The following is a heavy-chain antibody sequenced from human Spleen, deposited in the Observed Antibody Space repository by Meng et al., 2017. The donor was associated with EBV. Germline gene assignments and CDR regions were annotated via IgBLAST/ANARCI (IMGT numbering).Heavy chain of an antibody. D-gene: IGHD2-2*01. V-gene: IGHV1-3*01. CDR1: GYTFTSYD. J-gene: IGHJ4*02. CDR2: INAGNGNT. CDR3: ARDRYCSSTSCYYNYFDY. Sequence: QGQLVQAGAEGKKPGAPVKVSCKASGYTFTSYDMHWVRQAPGQRLEWMGWINAGNGNTKYSQKFQGRVTITRDTSASTAYMELSSLRSEDTAVYYCARDRYCSSTSCYYNYFDYWGQGTLVTVSS.